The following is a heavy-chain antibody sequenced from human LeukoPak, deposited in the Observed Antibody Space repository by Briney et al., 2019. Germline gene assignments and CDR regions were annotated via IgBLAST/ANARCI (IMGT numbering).Heavy chain of an antibody. J-gene: IGHJ4*02. V-gene: IGHV3-53*01. D-gene: IGHD1-26*01. CDR3: ARDHGVGASSY. CDR1: GFTISSNY. Sequence: PGGSLRLSCAASGFTISSNYMSWVRQAPGKGLEWVSVIYSGGSTYYADSVKGRFTISRDNSKNTLYLQMNSLRAEDTAVYYCARDHGVGASSYWGQGTLVTVSS. CDR2: IYSGGST.